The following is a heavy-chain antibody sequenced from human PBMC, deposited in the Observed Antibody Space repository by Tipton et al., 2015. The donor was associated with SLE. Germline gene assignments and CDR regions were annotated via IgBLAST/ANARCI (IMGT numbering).Heavy chain of an antibody. D-gene: IGHD3-3*01. CDR2: INTNNGGT. Sequence: QLVQSGAEVKKPGASVKVSCKASGYTFSNYDINWVRQAPGQGLEWMGWINTNNGGTEYAQKFQGRVTMTGDTSISTAYMELSRLTSDDTAVYYCARGSWDFWSDYYPLGYWGQGTLVTVSS. CDR3: ARGSWDFWSDYYPLGY. CDR1: GYTFSNYD. V-gene: IGHV1-2*02. J-gene: IGHJ4*02.